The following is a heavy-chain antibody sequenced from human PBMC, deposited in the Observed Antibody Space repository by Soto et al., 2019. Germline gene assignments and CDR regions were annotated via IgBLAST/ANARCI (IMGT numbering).Heavy chain of an antibody. D-gene: IGHD6-13*01. Sequence: QVQLVQSGAEVKKPGASVKVSCKASGYTFTSYGISWVRQAPGQGLEWMGWISAYNGNTNYAQKLQGRVTMTTDTSTSTAYMELRSLRSYDTAVYYCARDLALFIAAAGPQGDYWGQGTLVTVSS. CDR2: ISAYNGNT. CDR1: GYTFTSYG. J-gene: IGHJ4*02. CDR3: ARDLALFIAAAGPQGDY. V-gene: IGHV1-18*01.